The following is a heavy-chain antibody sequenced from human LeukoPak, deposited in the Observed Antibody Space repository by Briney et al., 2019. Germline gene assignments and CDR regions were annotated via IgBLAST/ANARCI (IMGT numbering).Heavy chain of an antibody. J-gene: IGHJ4*02. CDR3: ARDEDYGIFVNVDY. Sequence: ASVKVSCKASGYSFVLYGISWVRQAPGQGPEWMGWISTYNGNTKYAEKFQGRVTMTTDTPTSTAYMELRSLRSDDAAVYYCARDEDYGIFVNVDYWGQGTLVTVSS. CDR1: GYSFVLYG. V-gene: IGHV1-18*01. D-gene: IGHD4-17*01. CDR2: ISTYNGNT.